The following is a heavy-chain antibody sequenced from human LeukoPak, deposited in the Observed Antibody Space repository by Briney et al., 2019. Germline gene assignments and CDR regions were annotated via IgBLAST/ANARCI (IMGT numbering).Heavy chain of an antibody. CDR1: GFTFSSYA. J-gene: IGHJ5*02. D-gene: IGHD3-22*01. Sequence: PGGSLRLSCAASGFTFSSYAMHWVRQAPGKGLEWVAFISYDGSNKYYADSVKGRFTISRDNSKNTLYLQMNSLRAEDTAVYYCAANYYDSSGYPQGFDPWGQGTQVIVSS. CDR3: AANYYDSSGYPQGFDP. V-gene: IGHV3-30*04. CDR2: ISYDGSNK.